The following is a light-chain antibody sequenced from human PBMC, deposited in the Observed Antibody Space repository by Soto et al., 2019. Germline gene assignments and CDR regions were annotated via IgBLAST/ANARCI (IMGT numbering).Light chain of an antibody. V-gene: IGKV3-15*01. J-gene: IGKJ5*01. CDR1: QSVSSN. CDR2: RAS. Sequence: EIVMTKSPATLSVSPGVRATLSCRAIQSVSSNLAWYPQNPGQAPKLLIYRASTRATGFPARFSGSGSGTGFTLTISSLQSEDVAVYLCQQYNNWITFVQGTRLEMK. CDR3: QQYNNWIT.